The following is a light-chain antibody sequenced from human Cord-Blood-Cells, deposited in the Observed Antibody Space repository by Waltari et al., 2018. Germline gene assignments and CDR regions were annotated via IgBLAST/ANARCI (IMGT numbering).Light chain of an antibody. CDR3: QQLNSYPWT. J-gene: IGKJ1*01. CDR2: AAS. V-gene: IGKV1-9*01. CDR1: QGISLY. Sequence: DIQLTQSPSFLSASVGDRVTITCRASQGISLYLAWYQQKPGKAPKLLIYAASTLQSGVPSRFSGSGSGTEFTLTISSLQPEDFATYYCQQLNSYPWTFGQGTKVEIK.